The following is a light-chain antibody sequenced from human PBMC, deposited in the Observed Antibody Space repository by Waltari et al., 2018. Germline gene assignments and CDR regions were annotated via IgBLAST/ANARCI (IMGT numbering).Light chain of an antibody. CDR3: TSFAGGNTVI. Sequence: QSALTQPPSASGSPGQPVTLSCTVSGRHVGAYNSVSRYQHPPGKAPKLMIYEVTKRPSGVPDRFSGSKSDNSASLTVSGLQPDDEAYYYCTSFAGGNTVIFGGGTKLTVL. V-gene: IGLV2-8*01. CDR1: GRHVGAYNS. CDR2: EVT. J-gene: IGLJ2*01.